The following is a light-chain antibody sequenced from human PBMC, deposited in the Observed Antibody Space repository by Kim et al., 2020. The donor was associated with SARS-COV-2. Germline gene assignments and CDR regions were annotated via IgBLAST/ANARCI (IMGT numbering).Light chain of an antibody. CDR2: GKN. Sequence: SSELTQDPAVSVALGQTVRITCQGDSLRSDYASWFQQKPGQAPVLVIYGKNNRPSGIPDRFSGSSSGNTASLTITGAQGEDEADYYCNSRDSSGNSGVFGGGTQLTVL. V-gene: IGLV3-19*01. CDR1: SLRSDY. CDR3: NSRDSSGNSGV. J-gene: IGLJ3*02.